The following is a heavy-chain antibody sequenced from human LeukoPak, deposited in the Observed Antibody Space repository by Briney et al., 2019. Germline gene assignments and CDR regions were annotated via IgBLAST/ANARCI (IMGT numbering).Heavy chain of an antibody. CDR3: ARERWLPRTRFDY. D-gene: IGHD5-24*01. J-gene: IGHJ4*02. Sequence: GGSLRRSCAASGFTFSSYEMNWVRQAPGKGLEWVSYISSSGNTISYADSVKGRFTISRDNAKNSLYLQMNSLRAEDTAVYYCARERWLPRTRFDYWGQGTLVTVSS. CDR1: GFTFSSYE. CDR2: ISSSGNTI. V-gene: IGHV3-48*03.